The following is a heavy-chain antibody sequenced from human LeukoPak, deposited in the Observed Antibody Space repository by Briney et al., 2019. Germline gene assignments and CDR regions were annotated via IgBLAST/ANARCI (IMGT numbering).Heavy chain of an antibody. D-gene: IGHD6-13*01. CDR1: GFTFSSYA. CDR2: ISGSGGST. V-gene: IGHV3-23*01. CDR3: AKAGGSSWYDA. J-gene: IGHJ5*02. Sequence: GGSLRLSCAASGFTFSSYAMSWVRQAPGKGLEWVSAISGSGGSTYYADSVKGGFTISRDNSKNTMYQQMNSLRAEDTAVYYCAKAGGSSWYDAWGQGILVTVSS.